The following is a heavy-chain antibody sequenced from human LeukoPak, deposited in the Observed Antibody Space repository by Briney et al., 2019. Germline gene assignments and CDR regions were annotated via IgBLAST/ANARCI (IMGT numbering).Heavy chain of an antibody. Sequence: PSETLSLTCAVYGGSFRGYYWSWIRQPPGKGLEWIGEINHSGSTNYNPSLKSRVTISVDTSKNQFSLKLSSVTAADTAVYYCARGRLSNYYGSGSYLLLRFDPWGQGTLVTVSS. D-gene: IGHD3-10*01. V-gene: IGHV4-34*01. CDR1: GGSFRGYY. CDR2: INHSGST. CDR3: ARGRLSNYYGSGSYLLLRFDP. J-gene: IGHJ5*02.